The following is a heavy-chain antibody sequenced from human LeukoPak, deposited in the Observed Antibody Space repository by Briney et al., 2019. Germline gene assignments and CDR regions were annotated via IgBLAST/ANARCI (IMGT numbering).Heavy chain of an antibody. CDR3: VRDQYYGSGSHRFDY. V-gene: IGHV1-69*05. J-gene: IGHJ4*02. CDR2: IIPIFGTA. CDR1: GYTFTSYG. D-gene: IGHD3-10*01. Sequence: SVKVSCKASGYTFTSYGISWVRQAPGQGLEWMGGIIPIFGTANYAQKFQGRVTITTDESTSTAYMELSSLRSEDTAVYYCVRDQYYGSGSHRFDYWGQGTLVTVSS.